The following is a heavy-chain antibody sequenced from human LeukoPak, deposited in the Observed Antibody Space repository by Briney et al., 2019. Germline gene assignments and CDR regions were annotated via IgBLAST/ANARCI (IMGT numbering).Heavy chain of an antibody. CDR1: GGSISSSSYY. D-gene: IGHD6-6*01. CDR3: ARLIAARPRGAWFDP. Sequence: SETLSLTCTVSGGSISSSSYYWGWIRQPPGKGLEWIGSIYYSGSTYYNPSLKSRVTISVDTSKNQFSLKLSSVTAADTAVYYCARLIAARPRGAWFDPWGQGTLVTVSS. V-gene: IGHV4-39*07. J-gene: IGHJ5*02. CDR2: IYYSGST.